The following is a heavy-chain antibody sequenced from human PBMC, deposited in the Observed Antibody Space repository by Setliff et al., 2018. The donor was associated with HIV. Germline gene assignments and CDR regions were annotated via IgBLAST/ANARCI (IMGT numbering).Heavy chain of an antibody. Sequence: KPSETLSLTCAVYGGSFSSYYWSWIRQPPGKGLEWIGEINHSGSTNYNPSLKSRVTMSVDTSKNQFSLKLSSVTAADTAVYYCAALLGDSGSYGGGAFDIWGQGTMVTVSS. CDR2: INHSGST. D-gene: IGHD1-26*01. J-gene: IGHJ3*02. V-gene: IGHV4-34*01. CDR3: AALLGDSGSYGGGAFDI. CDR1: GGSFSSYY.